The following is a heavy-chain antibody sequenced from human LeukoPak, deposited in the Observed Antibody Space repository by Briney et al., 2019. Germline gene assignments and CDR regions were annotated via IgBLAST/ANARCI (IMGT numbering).Heavy chain of an antibody. Sequence: GGSLRLSCAASGFTFSSYGMHWVRQAPGKGLEWVAVISYDGSNKYYADSVKGRFTISRDNSKNTLYLQMNSLRAEDTAVYYCARDRIAPGGMDVWGQGTTVTVSS. CDR3: ARDRIAPGGMDV. CDR1: GFTFSSYG. J-gene: IGHJ6*02. V-gene: IGHV3-30*03. D-gene: IGHD2/OR15-2a*01. CDR2: ISYDGSNK.